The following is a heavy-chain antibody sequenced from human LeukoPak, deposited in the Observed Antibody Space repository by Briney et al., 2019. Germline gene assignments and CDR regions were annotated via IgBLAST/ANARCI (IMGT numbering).Heavy chain of an antibody. CDR3: ARRIAVAGRYFQH. J-gene: IGHJ1*01. Sequence: SETLSLTCTVSGGSISSSSYYWGWIRQPPGKGLEWIGSIYYSGSTYYNPSLKSRVTISVDTSKNQFSLKLSSVTAADTAVYYCARRIAVAGRYFQHWGQGTLVTVSS. D-gene: IGHD6-19*01. CDR1: GGSISSSSYY. CDR2: IYYSGST. V-gene: IGHV4-39*01.